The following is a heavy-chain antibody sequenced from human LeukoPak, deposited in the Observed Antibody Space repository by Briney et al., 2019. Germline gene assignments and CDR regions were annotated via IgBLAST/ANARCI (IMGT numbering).Heavy chain of an antibody. D-gene: IGHD3-22*01. Sequence: SETLSLTCTVSGYSISSGYYWGWIRQPPGKGLEWIGSIYHSGSTYYNPSLKSRVTISVDTSKNQFSLKLSSVTAADTAVYYCAGGGYCYDSSGYRFDYWGQGTLVTVSS. CDR2: IYHSGST. V-gene: IGHV4-38-2*02. CDR1: GYSISSGYY. CDR3: AGGGYCYDSSGYRFDY. J-gene: IGHJ4*02.